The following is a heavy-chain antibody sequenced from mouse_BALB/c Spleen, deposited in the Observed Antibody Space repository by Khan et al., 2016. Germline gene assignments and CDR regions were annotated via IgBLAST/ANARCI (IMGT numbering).Heavy chain of an antibody. CDR1: GFTFSGYA. Sequence: EVELVESGGGLVKPGGSLKLSCAASGFTFSGYAMSWVRQSPEKRLEWVAEVSSGGSSTYYPDTVTGRFTISRDNAKNTLYLEMSSLRSEDTAIYYCVRETDRATSCAYLGQETLVTVSA. J-gene: IGHJ3*01. V-gene: IGHV5-9-4*01. CDR3: VRETDRATSCAY. D-gene: IGHD3-2*01. CDR2: VSSGGSST.